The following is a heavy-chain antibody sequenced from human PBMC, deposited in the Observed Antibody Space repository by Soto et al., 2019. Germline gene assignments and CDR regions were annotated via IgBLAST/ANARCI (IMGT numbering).Heavy chain of an antibody. J-gene: IGHJ5*02. CDR1: GFTFNTYS. D-gene: IGHD2-8*01. CDR3: ARDNGMAGSFDP. CDR2: IRFSTSTI. Sequence: QLVEYGGGLVQPGGSLRLSCAASGFTFNTYSMTWVRQAPGKGLEWISYIRFSTSTIFYADSVMGRFTISRDNARNSLYLHMNSLKDDDTSVYYCARDNGMAGSFDPWGQGTLVTVSS. V-gene: IGHV3-48*02.